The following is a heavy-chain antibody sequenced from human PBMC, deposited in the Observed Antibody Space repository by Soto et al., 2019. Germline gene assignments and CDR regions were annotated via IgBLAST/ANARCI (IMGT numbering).Heavy chain of an antibody. J-gene: IGHJ4*02. V-gene: IGHV3-23*01. CDR3: AKESNEQWLVHENFDY. Sequence: GGSLRLSCAASGFTFSSYAMSWVRQAPVKGLEWVSAISGSGGSTYYADSVKGRFTISRDNSKNTLYLQMNSLRAEDTAVYYCAKESNEQWLVHENFDYWGQGTLVTVSS. D-gene: IGHD6-19*01. CDR1: GFTFSSYA. CDR2: ISGSGGST.